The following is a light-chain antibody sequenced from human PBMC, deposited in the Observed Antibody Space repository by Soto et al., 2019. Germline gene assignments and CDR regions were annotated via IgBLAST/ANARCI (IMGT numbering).Light chain of an antibody. J-gene: IGKJ2*01. CDR1: QSVSSN. CDR3: KPNTNLPRS. V-gene: IGKV3-15*01. Sequence: EIVITQSPATLSVSPGERATLSCRASQSVSSNLAWYQQKPGQAPRLLIYGASTRATGIPARSSGSGSGTEFTISDDSRQSVDFAVYNCKPNTNLPRSFSKWTKLEIK. CDR2: GAS.